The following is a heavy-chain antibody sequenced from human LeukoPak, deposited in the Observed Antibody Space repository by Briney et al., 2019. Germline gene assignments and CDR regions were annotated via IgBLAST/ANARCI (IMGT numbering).Heavy chain of an antibody. D-gene: IGHD6-19*01. CDR2: IYYSGST. Sequence: SETLSLTCTVSGGSISSYYWSWIRQPPGKGLEWIGYIYYSGSTNYNPSLKSRVTISVDTSKNQFSLKLSSVTAADTAVYYCARRGAVAGNWFDPWGQGTLVTVPS. CDR1: GGSISSYY. CDR3: ARRGAVAGNWFDP. V-gene: IGHV4-59*08. J-gene: IGHJ5*02.